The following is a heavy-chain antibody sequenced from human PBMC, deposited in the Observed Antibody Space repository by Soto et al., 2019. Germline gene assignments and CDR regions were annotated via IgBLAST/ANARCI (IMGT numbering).Heavy chain of an antibody. J-gene: IGHJ6*02. V-gene: IGHV3-21*01. CDR2: ISSSSSYI. CDR3: ARDIVLMVYAVGDYYYYGMDV. CDR1: GFTFSSYS. D-gene: IGHD2-8*01. Sequence: GGSLRLSCAASGFTFSSYSMNWVRQAPGKGLEWVSSISSSSSYIYYADSVKGRFTISRDNAKNSLYLQMNSLRAEDTAVYYCARDIVLMVYAVGDYYYYGMDVWGQGTTVTVSS.